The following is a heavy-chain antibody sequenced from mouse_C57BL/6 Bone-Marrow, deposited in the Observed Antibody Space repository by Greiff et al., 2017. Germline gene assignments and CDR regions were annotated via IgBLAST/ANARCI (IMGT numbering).Heavy chain of an antibody. CDR2: IRHKANGYTT. CDR1: GFTFTDYY. CDR3: ARYIGVLAMDD. J-gene: IGHJ4*01. Sequence: EVKLVESGGGLVQPGGSLSLSCAASGFTFTDYYMSWVRQPPGKALEWLGFIRHKANGYTTEYSASVKGRFTISRDNSQSILYLQMNALRAEDSATYYCARYIGVLAMDDWGQGTSVTVSS. V-gene: IGHV7-3*01.